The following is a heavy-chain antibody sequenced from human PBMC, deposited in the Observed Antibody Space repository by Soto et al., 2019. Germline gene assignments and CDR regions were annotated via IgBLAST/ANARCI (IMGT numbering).Heavy chain of an antibody. Sequence: PEGSLRLSCSGSGSSFSDYALSWVRQFPGKAPEWVSGVTGTGAGTFYADNVKGRFTVSRDNVKKTVYLQMDSLRIEDTAIYYCAKEGRASVGTIYFLVGAQWGQGVMVTVSS. CDR1: GSSFSDYA. CDR2: VTGTGAGT. CDR3: AKEGRASVGTIYFLVGAQ. V-gene: IGHV3-23*01. D-gene: IGHD2-15*01. J-gene: IGHJ4*02.